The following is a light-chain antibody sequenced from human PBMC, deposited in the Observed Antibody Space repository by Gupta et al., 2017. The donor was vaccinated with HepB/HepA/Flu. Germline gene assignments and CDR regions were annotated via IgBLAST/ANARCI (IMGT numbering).Light chain of an antibody. CDR2: YAS. CDR1: QSVSIS. V-gene: IGKV3-11*01. CDR3: QQRSKWPVT. J-gene: IGKJ4*01. Sequence: DIVLTQSPATLSLSPGERATLSCRASQSVSISLAWYQQKPGQAPRLLIYYASTRATGIPARFSGSGSGTDFTLTISSLEREDFAVYYCQQRSKWPVTFGGGTKLEIK.